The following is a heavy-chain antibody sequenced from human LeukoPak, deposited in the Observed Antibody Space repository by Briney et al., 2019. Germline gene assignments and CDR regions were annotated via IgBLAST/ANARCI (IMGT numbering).Heavy chain of an antibody. CDR1: GFTFSSYS. J-gene: IGHJ4*02. Sequence: GGSLRLSCAASGFTFSSYSMNWVRQAPGKGLEWVSSISSSSSSYIYYADSVKGRFTISRDNAKNSLYLQMNSLRAEDTAVYYCARTASGSYSQYYFDYWGQGTLVTVSS. V-gene: IGHV3-21*01. CDR3: ARTASGSYSQYYFDY. D-gene: IGHD1-26*01. CDR2: ISSSSSSYI.